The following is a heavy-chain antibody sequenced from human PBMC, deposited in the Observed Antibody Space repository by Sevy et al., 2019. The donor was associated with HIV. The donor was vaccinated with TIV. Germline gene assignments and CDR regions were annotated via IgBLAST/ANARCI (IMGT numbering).Heavy chain of an antibody. V-gene: IGHV1-24*01. CDR3: AITREYYSDTSGYFDY. J-gene: IGHJ4*02. CDR2: FDPEHGER. CDR1: RYSLNKFS. D-gene: IGHD3-22*01. Sequence: ASVKVSCRISRYSLNKFSMHWVRQAPGKGLELMGSFDPEHGERIYAQKFQGRFSMTEDTSTDTAYMELSSLRPDDTAVYYCAITREYYSDTSGYFDYWGQRTLVTVSS.